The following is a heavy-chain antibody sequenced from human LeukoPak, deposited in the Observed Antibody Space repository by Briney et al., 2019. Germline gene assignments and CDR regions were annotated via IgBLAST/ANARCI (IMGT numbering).Heavy chain of an antibody. D-gene: IGHD3-16*01. V-gene: IGHV3-30*02. Sequence: GGSLRLSCAASGFTFSSYGMHWVRQAPGKGLEWVAFIRYDGSNKYYAVSVKGRFTISRDNSKNTLYLQMNSLRAEDTAVYYCAKDLRLITFGGVMDYWGQGTLVTVSS. J-gene: IGHJ4*02. CDR1: GFTFSSYG. CDR2: IRYDGSNK. CDR3: AKDLRLITFGGVMDY.